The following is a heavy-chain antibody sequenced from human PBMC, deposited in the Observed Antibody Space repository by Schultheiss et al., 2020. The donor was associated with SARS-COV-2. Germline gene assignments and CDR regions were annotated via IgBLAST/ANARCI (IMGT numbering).Heavy chain of an antibody. CDR3: ARRRYFDY. J-gene: IGHJ4*02. CDR2: IYYSGST. CDR1: GGSISSYY. V-gene: IGHV4-59*12. Sequence: SETLSLTCTVSGGSISSYYWSWIRQPPGKGLEWIGYIYYSGSTNYNPSLKSRVTISVDTSKNQFSLKLSSVTAADTAVYYCARRRYFDYWGQGTLVTVSS.